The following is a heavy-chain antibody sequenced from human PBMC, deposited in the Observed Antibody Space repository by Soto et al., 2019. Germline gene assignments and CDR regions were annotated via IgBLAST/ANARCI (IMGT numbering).Heavy chain of an antibody. D-gene: IGHD3-10*01. CDR1: GFTFSSYG. CDR3: AKEYTMVRGVTDV. CDR2: ISYDGSNK. J-gene: IGHJ6*04. V-gene: IGHV3-30*18. Sequence: GGSLRLSCAASGFTFSSYGMHWVRQAPGKGLEWVAVISYDGSNKYYADSVKGRFTISRDNSKNTLYLQMNSLRAEDTAVYYCAKEYTMVRGVTDVWGKGTTVTVSS.